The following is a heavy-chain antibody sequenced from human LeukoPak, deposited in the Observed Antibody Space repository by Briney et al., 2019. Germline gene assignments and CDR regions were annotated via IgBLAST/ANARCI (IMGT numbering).Heavy chain of an antibody. D-gene: IGHD3-10*01. J-gene: IGHJ4*02. CDR2: IKQDGSEK. CDR1: GFTFSSYW. V-gene: IGHV3-7*01. CDR3: ASDMVRGVIDY. Sequence: GGSLRPSCAASGFTFSSYWMSWVRQAPGKGLEWVANIKQDGSEKYYVDSVKGRFTISRDNAKNSLYLQMNSLRAEDTAVYYCASDMVRGVIDYWGQGTLVTVSS.